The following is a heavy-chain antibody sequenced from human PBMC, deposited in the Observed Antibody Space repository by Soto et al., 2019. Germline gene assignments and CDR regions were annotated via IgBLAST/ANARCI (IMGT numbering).Heavy chain of an antibody. Sequence: QITLEESGPTLVKPTQTLTLTCSFSGFSLGDFGEGVGWVRQPPGEALEWLALIYWNDDERYNPSLESRLTISKETSKNQVVLTMTNMDPLDTATYHCALERGCCGSRGTGGQGTLVTVSS. CDR2: IYWNDDE. J-gene: IGHJ4*02. V-gene: IGHV2-5*01. CDR3: ALERGCCGSRGT. D-gene: IGHD2-21*01. CDR1: GFSLGDFGEG.